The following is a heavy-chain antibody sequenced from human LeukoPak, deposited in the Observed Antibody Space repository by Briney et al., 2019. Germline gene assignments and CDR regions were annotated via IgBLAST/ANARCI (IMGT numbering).Heavy chain of an antibody. J-gene: IGHJ4*02. D-gene: IGHD2-8*01. CDR2: ISYDGSSK. CDR1: GFTFSNSA. CDR3: TEERDRDGYFRY. Sequence: GGSLRLSCAASGFTFSNSAMHWVRQAPGKGLEWMTFISYDGSSKYYAGAAKGRFTISRDNSKNTLYLEMSSLGLQDTAVYYCTEERDRDGYFRYWGQGTLVTVSS. V-gene: IGHV3-30-3*02.